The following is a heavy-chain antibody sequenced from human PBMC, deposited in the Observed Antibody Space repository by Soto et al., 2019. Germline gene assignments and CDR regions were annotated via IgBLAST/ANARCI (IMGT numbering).Heavy chain of an antibody. CDR3: VGELFDPSVPSYYYGMDV. CDR2: ISSSSSTI. J-gene: IGHJ6*02. V-gene: IGHV3-48*02. CDR1: GFTFSSYS. Sequence: GGSLRLSCAASGFTFSSYSMNWVRQAPGKGLEWVSYISSSSSTIYYADSVKGRFTISRDNAKNSLYLQMNSLRDEDTAVYYGVGELFDPSVPSYYYGMDVWGQGTTVTVSS. D-gene: IGHD3-10*01.